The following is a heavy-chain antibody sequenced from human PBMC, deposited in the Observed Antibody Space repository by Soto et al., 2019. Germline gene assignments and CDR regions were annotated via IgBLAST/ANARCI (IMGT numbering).Heavy chain of an antibody. Sequence: EVQLVESGGGLVQPGGSLKLSGEASGFTFSDPAIHWVRQPSGKGRVWVGLIRNKGNNSATAYTASVKGRFTISRDDSKNTVYLQMNSLKIDDTAVYYCTSRRDWTAVDPLDYWGLGTLVTVSS. CDR3: TSRRDWTAVDPLDY. J-gene: IGHJ4*02. D-gene: IGHD5-18*01. CDR1: GFTFSDPA. CDR2: IRNKGNNSAT. V-gene: IGHV3-73*02.